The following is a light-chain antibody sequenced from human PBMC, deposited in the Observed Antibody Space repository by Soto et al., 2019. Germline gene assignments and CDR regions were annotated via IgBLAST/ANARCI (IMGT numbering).Light chain of an antibody. CDR3: SSYTRGNTYV. CDR1: SSDIGGYNS. V-gene: IGLV2-14*01. J-gene: IGLJ1*01. Sequence: QSVLTQPASVSGSPGQSITISCTGTSSDIGGYNSVSWYQQHPRKAPKLMIYEVTNRPSGISNRFSGSKSGNTASLTISGLHAEEEADYYCSSYTRGNTYVFATGTKVTVL. CDR2: EVT.